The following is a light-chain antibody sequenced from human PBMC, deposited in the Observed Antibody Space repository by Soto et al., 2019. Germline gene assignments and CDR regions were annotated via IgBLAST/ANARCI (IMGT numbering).Light chain of an antibody. CDR1: SNNY. Sequence: QSVLTQPASVSGSPGQWITISCTGTSNNYVSWYQQHPGKAPELIIYEVSNRPSKISDRFSGSKSGSTASLTISGLQAEDEATYYCSSFTSTTTLYVFGAGSKVTVL. V-gene: IGLV2-14*01. J-gene: IGLJ1*01. CDR2: EVS. CDR3: SSFTSTTTLYV.